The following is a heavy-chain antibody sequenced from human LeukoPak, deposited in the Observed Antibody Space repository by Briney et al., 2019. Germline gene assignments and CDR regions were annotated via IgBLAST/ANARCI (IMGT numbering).Heavy chain of an antibody. CDR1: GGPLSHFY. D-gene: IGHD3-10*01. CDR2: VYYNDYT. V-gene: IGHV4-59*01. J-gene: IGHJ6*03. Sequence: PSETLSLTCTVSGGPLSHFYWSWVRQPPGKALEWIGYVYYNDYTTYNPSLNSRVTISKDPSKNQFSLNLTSVTAADTAVYYWARGGRFYFGSGTDYYFMNVWGIGTTVTVSS. CDR3: ARGGRFYFGSGTDYYFMNV.